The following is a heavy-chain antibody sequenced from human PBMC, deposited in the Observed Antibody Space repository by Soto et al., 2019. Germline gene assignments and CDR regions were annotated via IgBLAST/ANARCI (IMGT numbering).Heavy chain of an antibody. CDR1: GGTFSSRA. CDR3: ANSRGGTFLGYHGMDI. V-gene: IGHV1-69*01. D-gene: IGHD3-16*01. J-gene: IGHJ6*02. CDR2: INPVFGRV. Sequence: QVQLVQSGPEVKKTGTSVKVSCKASGGTFSSRAISWVQQAPGQGLEWMGGINPVFGRVNYAEKFQDRVTSTEDESKGTVYMGLSSLRSEDKALYYCANSRGGTFLGYHGMDIWGQGTTVSVSS.